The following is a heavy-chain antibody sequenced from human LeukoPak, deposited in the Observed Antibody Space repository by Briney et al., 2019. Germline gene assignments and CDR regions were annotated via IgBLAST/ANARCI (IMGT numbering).Heavy chain of an antibody. Sequence: GASVKVSCKASGYTITSYGISWVRQAPGQGLEWMGWITTYNGNTNYAQKFQGRVTMTTDTSTSTAYMELRSLRSDDTAVYYCARDYYDSSGYLRDYWGQGTLVTVSS. CDR2: ITTYNGNT. J-gene: IGHJ4*02. D-gene: IGHD3-22*01. CDR1: GYTITSYG. CDR3: ARDYYDSSGYLRDY. V-gene: IGHV1-18*01.